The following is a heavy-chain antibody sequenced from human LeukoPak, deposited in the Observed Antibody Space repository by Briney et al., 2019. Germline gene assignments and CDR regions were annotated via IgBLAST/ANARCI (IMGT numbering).Heavy chain of an antibody. Sequence: GASLKLSCKASGGTFSSDYISWLRQAPGQELEWMGGIITIIGTANYAPTFQGRVTITADESTSTAYMELCSLRSEDTAVYYCARVGADFDFWIGYYKRGRWFDPWGQGTLVTVSS. CDR3: ARVGADFDFWIGYYKRGRWFDP. CDR1: GGTFSSDY. J-gene: IGHJ5*02. CDR2: IITIIGTA. D-gene: IGHD3-3*01. V-gene: IGHV1-69*13.